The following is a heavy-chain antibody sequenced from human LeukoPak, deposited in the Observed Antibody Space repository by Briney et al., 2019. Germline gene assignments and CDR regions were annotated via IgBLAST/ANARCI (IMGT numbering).Heavy chain of an antibody. D-gene: IGHD6-13*01. V-gene: IGHV3-15*01. CDR3: TTDTTYPIAAAGNSYGMDV. J-gene: IGHJ6*02. CDR1: GFTFSNAW. Sequence: GGSLRLSCAASGFTFSNAWMSWVRQAPGKGLEWVGRIKSKTDGGTTDYAAPVKGRFTISRDDSKNTLYLQMNSLKTEDTAVYYCTTDTTYPIAAAGNSYGMDVWGQGTTVTVSS. CDR2: IKSKTDGGTT.